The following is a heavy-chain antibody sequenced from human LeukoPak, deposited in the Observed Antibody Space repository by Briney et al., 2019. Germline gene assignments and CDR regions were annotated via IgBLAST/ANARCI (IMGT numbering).Heavy chain of an antibody. V-gene: IGHV1-3*03. CDR2: INTGNGNT. J-gene: IGHJ6*03. CDR3: ARQSGGYSYGYYYYMDV. CDR1: GYTFTSYA. Sequence: ASVKVSCKASGYTFTSYAMHWVRQAPGQRLEWMGWINTGNGNTKYSQEFQGRVTITRDTSANTAYMELSSLRSEDTAVYYCARQSGGYSYGYYYYMDVWGKGATVTISS. D-gene: IGHD5-18*01.